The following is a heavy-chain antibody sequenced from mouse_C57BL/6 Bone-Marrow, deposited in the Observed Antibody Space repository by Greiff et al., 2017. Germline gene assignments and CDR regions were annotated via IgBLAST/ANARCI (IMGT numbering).Heavy chain of an antibody. CDR3: AREGMLSAWFAY. V-gene: IGHV1-69*01. CDR2: VDPSDSYT. J-gene: IGHJ3*01. Sequence: QVQLQQPGAELVMPGASVKLSCKASGYTFTSYWMRWVKQRPGQGLDRIGEVDPSDSYTNYNQKFNGKSTLTVDKSSSTAYMQLSSLTSEYSAVYYCAREGMLSAWFAYWGQGTLVTVSA. D-gene: IGHD3-2*02. CDR1: GYTFTSYW.